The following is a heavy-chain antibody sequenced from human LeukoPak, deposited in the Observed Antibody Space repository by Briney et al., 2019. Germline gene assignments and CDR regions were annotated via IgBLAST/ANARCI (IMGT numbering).Heavy chain of an antibody. CDR1: GGTFSSYA. Sequence: PTASVKVSCKASGGTFSSYAISWVRQAPGQGLEWMGRIIPIFGIANYAQKFQGRVTITADKSTSTAYMELSSLRSEDTAVYYCARDSSGWYLWFDTWGQGTLVTVSS. CDR2: IIPIFGIA. J-gene: IGHJ5*02. CDR3: ARDSSGWYLWFDT. V-gene: IGHV1-69*04. D-gene: IGHD6-19*01.